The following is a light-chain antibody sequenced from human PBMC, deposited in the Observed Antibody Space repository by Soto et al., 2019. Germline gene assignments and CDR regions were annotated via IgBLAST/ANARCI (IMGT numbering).Light chain of an antibody. Sequence: QSVLTQPASVSGSPGQSITISCTGTSSDVGSYNLVSWYQQHPGKAPKLMIYEVSKRPSGVSNRFSGSKSGNTASLTISGLQAEDVADYYCCSYAGSSTVVFGGGATLTVL. J-gene: IGLJ2*01. CDR1: SSDVGSYNL. V-gene: IGLV2-23*02. CDR3: CSYAGSSTVV. CDR2: EVS.